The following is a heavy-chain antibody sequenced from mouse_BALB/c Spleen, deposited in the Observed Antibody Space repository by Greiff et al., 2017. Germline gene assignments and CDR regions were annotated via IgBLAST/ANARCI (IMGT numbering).Heavy chain of an antibody. Sequence: VQLKQSGPGLVKPSQSLSLTCTVTGYSITSDYAWNWIRQFPGNKLEWMGYISYSGSTSYNPSLKSRISITRDTSKNQFFLQLNSVTTEDTATYYCANYYGSSYFAYWGQGTLVTVSA. D-gene: IGHD1-1*01. J-gene: IGHJ3*01. V-gene: IGHV3-2*02. CDR1: GYSITSDYA. CDR2: ISYSGST. CDR3: ANYYGSSYFAY.